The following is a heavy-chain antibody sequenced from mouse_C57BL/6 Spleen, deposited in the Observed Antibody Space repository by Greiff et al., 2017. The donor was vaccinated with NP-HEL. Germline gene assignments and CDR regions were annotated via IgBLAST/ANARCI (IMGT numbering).Heavy chain of an antibody. CDR2: ISDGGSYT. Sequence: EVQGVESGGGLVKPGGSLKLSCAASGFTFSSYAMSWVRQTPEKRLEWVATISDGGSYTYYPDNVKGRFTISRDNAKNNLYLQMSHLKSEDTAMYYCARGNWDVGWAYWGQGTTLTVSS. J-gene: IGHJ2*01. CDR1: GFTFSSYA. V-gene: IGHV5-4*01. CDR3: ARGNWDVGWAY. D-gene: IGHD4-1*01.